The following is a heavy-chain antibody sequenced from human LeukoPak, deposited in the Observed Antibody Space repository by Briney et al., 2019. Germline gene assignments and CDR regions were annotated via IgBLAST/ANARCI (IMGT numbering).Heavy chain of an antibody. Sequence: PGGSLRLSCAASGFTFSSYAMHWVRQAPGKGLEWVAVISYDGSNKYYADSVKGRFTISRDNSKNTLYLQMNSLRAEDTAVYYCAKNSGSGDYWGQGTLVTVSS. CDR1: GFTFSSYA. CDR3: AKNSGSGDY. CDR2: ISYDGSNK. V-gene: IGHV3-30*04. J-gene: IGHJ4*02. D-gene: IGHD1-26*01.